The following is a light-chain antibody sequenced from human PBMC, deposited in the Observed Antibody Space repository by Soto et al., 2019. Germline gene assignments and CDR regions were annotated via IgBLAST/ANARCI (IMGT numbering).Light chain of an antibody. CDR2: AAS. CDR1: QSISTH. V-gene: IGKV1-39*01. Sequence: DIQMTQSPSSLSASVGDTVTITCRASQSISTHVSWYQQTPGKAPKLLIYAASSLQSGIPSRFSGSGSGTDFTLTISSLQPEDFATYYCQRSYITPWTFGPGTKVDIK. J-gene: IGKJ1*01. CDR3: QRSYITPWT.